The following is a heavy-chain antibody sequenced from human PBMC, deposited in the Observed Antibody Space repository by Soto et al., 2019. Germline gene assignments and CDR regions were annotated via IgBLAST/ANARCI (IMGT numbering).Heavy chain of an antibody. CDR3: AKEHHYSSSWSEFDY. J-gene: IGHJ4*02. CDR1: GFTFSSYA. V-gene: IGHV3-23*01. CDR2: ISGSGVST. Sequence: EVQLLGSGGGLVQPGGSLRLSCAASGFTFSSYAMSWVRQAPGKGLEWVSAISGSGVSTYYADSVKGRFTISRDNSNTTLYLQMNSLRAEDTAVYYCAKEHHYSSSWSEFDYWGQGTLVAVSS. D-gene: IGHD6-13*01.